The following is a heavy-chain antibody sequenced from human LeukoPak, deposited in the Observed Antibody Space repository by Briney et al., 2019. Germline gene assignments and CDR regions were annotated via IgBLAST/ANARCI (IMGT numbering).Heavy chain of an antibody. V-gene: IGHV3-30*02. D-gene: IGHD2-2*01. CDR1: GFRFSIYG. CDR3: AKDWGYCSSTSRYPDAFDI. Sequence: GGSLRLSCAASGFRFSIYGMHWVRQAPGKGLEWVAFVQHDGSDIHYTDSVKGRFTISRDNSKNTLYLQMNSLRAEDTALYYCAKDWGYCSSTSRYPDAFDIWGQGTMVTVSS. CDR2: VQHDGSDI. J-gene: IGHJ3*02.